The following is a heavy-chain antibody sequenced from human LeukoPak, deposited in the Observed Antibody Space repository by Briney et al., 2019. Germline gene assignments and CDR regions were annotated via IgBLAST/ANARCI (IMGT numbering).Heavy chain of an antibody. Sequence: GGSLRLSCAASGFTFSSYEMNWVRQAPGKGLEWVSYISSSGSTIYYADSVKGRFTISRDNAKNSLFLQMNSLRAEDTALYYCARYDYKNYVGYYDHWGQGTLVTVSS. D-gene: IGHD4-11*01. CDR1: GFTFSSYE. CDR3: ARYDYKNYVGYYDH. V-gene: IGHV3-48*03. CDR2: ISSSGSTI. J-gene: IGHJ4*02.